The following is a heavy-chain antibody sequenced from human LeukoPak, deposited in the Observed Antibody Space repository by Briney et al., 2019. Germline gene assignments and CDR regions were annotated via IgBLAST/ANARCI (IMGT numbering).Heavy chain of an antibody. CDR1: GDSISNNNYY. Sequence: SETLSLTCTVSGDSISNNNYYWGWIRQPPGKGLEWIVSIHNGGSTYYNPSLKSRVTISVDTSKNQFSLKLSSVTAADTAVYYCAREGRSGSYYYYGMDVWGQGTTVTVSS. V-gene: IGHV4-39*07. D-gene: IGHD1-26*01. J-gene: IGHJ6*02. CDR2: IHNGGST. CDR3: AREGRSGSYYYYGMDV.